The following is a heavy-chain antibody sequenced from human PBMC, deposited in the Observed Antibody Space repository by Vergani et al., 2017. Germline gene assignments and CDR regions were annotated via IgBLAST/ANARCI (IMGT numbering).Heavy chain of an antibody. CDR2: VDPEDGET. V-gene: IGHV1-69-2*01. D-gene: IGHD4-17*01. CDR1: VYTFTDYH. J-gene: IGHJ6*02. Sequence: EVQLVQSGAEVKKPGATMKISCKVSVYTFTDYHMHWVKQAPGKGLEWMGLVDPEDGETIYAEKFKGRVTIAADTSTDTAHLELSSLRSEDTAVYYCATPQTVTTGGMEVWGQGTTVIVSS. CDR3: ATPQTVTTGGMEV.